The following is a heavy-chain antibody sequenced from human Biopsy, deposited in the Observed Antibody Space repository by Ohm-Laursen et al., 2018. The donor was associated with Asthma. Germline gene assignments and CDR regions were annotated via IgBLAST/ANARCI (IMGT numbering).Heavy chain of an antibody. CDR2: VSSDGHNK. J-gene: IGHJ3*02. D-gene: IGHD4-23*01. CDR1: GFVFSQCG. Sequence: SLRLSCTASGFVFSQCGMHWVRQGPGKGLEWVALVSSDGHNKYYEDSVKGRFTISRDNSRNRLYLQINRLTVEDSAVYFCARQSGQDYGGTGAFDRWGQGIMVAVSS. V-gene: IGHV3-30*03. CDR3: ARQSGQDYGGTGAFDR.